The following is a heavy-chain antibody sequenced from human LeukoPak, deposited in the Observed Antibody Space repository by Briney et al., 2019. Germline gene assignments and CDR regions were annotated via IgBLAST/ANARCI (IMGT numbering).Heavy chain of an antibody. Sequence: GESLKISCKGSGYSFTSYWIGWVRQMPGKGLEWMGIIYPGDSDTRYSPSFQGQVTISADKSISTAYLQWSSLKASDTAMYCSRQGCTTTSCHTIDSWGQGTLVTVSS. CDR2: IYPGDSDT. V-gene: IGHV5-51*01. J-gene: IGHJ4*02. CDR3: SRQGCTTTSCHTIDS. D-gene: IGHD2-2*02. CDR1: GYSFTSYW.